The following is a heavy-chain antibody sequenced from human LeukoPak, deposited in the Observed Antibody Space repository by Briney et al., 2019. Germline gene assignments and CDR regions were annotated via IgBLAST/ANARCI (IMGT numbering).Heavy chain of an antibody. CDR1: GFSLRNSGMC. CDR2: IDWDDDK. V-gene: IGHV2-70*11. CDR3: ARSYYHYGMDV. Sequence: SGPALVKPTQTLTLTCTFSGFSLRNSGMCVSWIRQPPGKALEWLARIDWDDDKHYSTSLKTRLNISKDAPKNQVVLTMTNMDPVDTATYFCARSYYHYGMDVWGQGTTVTVSS. J-gene: IGHJ6*02.